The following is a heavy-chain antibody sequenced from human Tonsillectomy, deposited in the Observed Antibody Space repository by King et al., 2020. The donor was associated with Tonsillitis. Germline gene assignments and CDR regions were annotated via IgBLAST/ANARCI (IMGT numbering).Heavy chain of an antibody. J-gene: IGHJ4*02. D-gene: IGHD3-3*01. CDR3: ARSVTIFGVVPPFYDY. Sequence: HVQLVESGAEVKKPGSSVKVSCKASGGTFSTYAISWVRQAPGQGLEWMGGIIPIFGTANYAQKFQGRVTITADESTSTAYMELSGLISEDTAVYYCARSVTIFGVVPPFYDYWGQGTLVTVSS. CDR1: GGTFSTYA. V-gene: IGHV1-69*01. CDR2: IIPIFGTA.